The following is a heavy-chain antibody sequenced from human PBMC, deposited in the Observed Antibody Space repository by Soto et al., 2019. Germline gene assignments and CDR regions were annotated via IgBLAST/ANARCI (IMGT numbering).Heavy chain of an antibody. Sequence: EVQLVESGGGLVQPGGSLRLSCAASGFTFSSYAMHWVRRAPGKGLEYVSAISSNGGYTYYANSVKGRFTISRDNSKNTLYLQMGSLRAEDMAVYYGARLRDGYNLDYWGQGTLVTVSS. CDR1: GFTFSSYA. CDR3: ARLRDGYNLDY. CDR2: ISSNGGYT. D-gene: IGHD5-12*01. J-gene: IGHJ4*02. V-gene: IGHV3-64*01.